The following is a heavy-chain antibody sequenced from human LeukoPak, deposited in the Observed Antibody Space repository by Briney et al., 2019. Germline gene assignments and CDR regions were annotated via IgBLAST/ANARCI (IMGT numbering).Heavy chain of an antibody. CDR3: AKTREDFWGRAKGGMDV. J-gene: IGHJ6*04. CDR1: GFTFSSYA. V-gene: IGHV3-7*03. Sequence: GGSLRLSCAASGFTFSSYAMSWVRQAPGKGLEWVANIKQDGSEKYYVDSVKGRFTISRDNSKNTLCLQMNRLRAEDTAVYYCAKTREDFWGRAKGGMDVWGKGTTVTVSS. CDR2: IKQDGSEK. D-gene: IGHD3-3*01.